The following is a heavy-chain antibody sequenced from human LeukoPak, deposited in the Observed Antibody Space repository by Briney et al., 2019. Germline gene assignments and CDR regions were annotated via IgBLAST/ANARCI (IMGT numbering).Heavy chain of an antibody. V-gene: IGHV3-23*01. CDR1: GFTFSSYA. J-gene: IGHJ6*02. CDR2: ISGSGGST. Sequence: GGSLRLPCAASGFTFSSYAMSWVRQAPGKGLEWVSAISGSGGSTYYADSVKGRFTISRDNAKNTLYLQMHSLRAEDTAVYYCARERELLYYYYGMDVWGQGTTVTVSS. CDR3: ARERELLYYYYGMDV. D-gene: IGHD1-26*01.